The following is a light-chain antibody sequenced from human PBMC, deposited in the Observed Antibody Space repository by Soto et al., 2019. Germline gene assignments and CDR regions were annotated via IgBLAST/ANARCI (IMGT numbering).Light chain of an antibody. V-gene: IGKV3-20*01. Sequence: EIVLTQSPGTLSLSPGEGATLSCRASQSISNTFLAWYQQRPGQAPRILIYGASRRATGIPDRFSGSGSGTDFTLTISRLEPEYFALYYCQQYYSSWTFGKGTKVEMK. CDR3: QQYYSSWT. CDR2: GAS. J-gene: IGKJ1*01. CDR1: QSISNTF.